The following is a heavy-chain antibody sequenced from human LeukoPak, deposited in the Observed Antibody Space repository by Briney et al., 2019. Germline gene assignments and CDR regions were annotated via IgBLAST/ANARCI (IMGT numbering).Heavy chain of an antibody. J-gene: IGHJ4*02. Sequence: PGGSLRLSCAASGFTFSNYAMSWVRQAPGKGLEWVSAFSGSGGSTYYADSVKGRFTISRDNSKNTLYLQMNSLRAEDTAVYYCAKVGVSSGWYGGFYYWGKGTLVTVSS. CDR3: AKVGVSSGWYGGFYY. D-gene: IGHD6-19*01. CDR1: GFTFSNYA. V-gene: IGHV3-23*01. CDR2: FSGSGGST.